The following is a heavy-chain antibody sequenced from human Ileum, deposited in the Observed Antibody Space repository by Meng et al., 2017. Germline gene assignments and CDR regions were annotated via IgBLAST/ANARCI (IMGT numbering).Heavy chain of an antibody. CDR1: GSYVSSVIYL. Sequence: HLQRSRRRLMRPPRPLPLTSIVSGSYVSSVIYLWNWLRPSPGRVLEWIGHVSHTDDNKYNPSLKSRVSISINKSKNQISLKLTSVTAADTAVYYCARDLGSVWVLGDWGQGSLVTVSS. V-gene: IGHV4-61*01. D-gene: IGHD3-16*01. J-gene: IGHJ4*02. CDR3: ARDLGSVWVLGD. CDR2: VSHTDDN.